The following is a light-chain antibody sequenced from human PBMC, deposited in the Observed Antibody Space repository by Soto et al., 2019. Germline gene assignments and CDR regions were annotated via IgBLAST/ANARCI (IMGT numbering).Light chain of an antibody. CDR2: KAS. Sequence: DIQMTQSPSTLSGSVGDRVTITCRASQTISSWLAWYQQKPGKAPKLLIYKASTFKSGVPSRFSGSGSGTEFTLTISSLQSDDFAVYYCQQYNNWPWTFGQGTKVDI. CDR1: QTISSW. J-gene: IGKJ1*01. V-gene: IGKV1-5*03. CDR3: QQYNNWPWT.